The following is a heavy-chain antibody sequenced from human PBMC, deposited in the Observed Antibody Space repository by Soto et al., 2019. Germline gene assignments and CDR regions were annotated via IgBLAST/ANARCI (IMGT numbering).Heavy chain of an antibody. CDR3: ARRHYYYESSGYYPLFDY. V-gene: IGHV3-30*14. CDR1: GFTFSSYA. CDR2: ISYDGSKE. J-gene: IGHJ4*02. Sequence: PGGSLRLSCAASGFTFSSYAMHWVRQAPGKGLEWVAVISYDGSKEYYADSVKGRFTISRDSSKNTLYLQMNSLRAEDTAVYYCARRHYYYESSGYYPLFDYWGQGTPVTVSS. D-gene: IGHD3-22*01.